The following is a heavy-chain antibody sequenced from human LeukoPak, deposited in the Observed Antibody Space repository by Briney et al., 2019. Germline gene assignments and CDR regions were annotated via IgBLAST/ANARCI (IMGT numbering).Heavy chain of an antibody. CDR2: ISYDGSNK. CDR1: GFTFSSYA. CDR3: ARVPSGDLNYYMDV. V-gene: IGHV3-30*01. D-gene: IGHD6-25*01. Sequence: PGGSLRLSCAASGFTFSSYAMHWVRQAPGKGLEWVAVISYDGSNKYYADSVKGRFTISRDNSKNTLYLQMNSLRAEDTAVYYCARVPSGDLNYYMDVWGKGTTVTASS. J-gene: IGHJ6*03.